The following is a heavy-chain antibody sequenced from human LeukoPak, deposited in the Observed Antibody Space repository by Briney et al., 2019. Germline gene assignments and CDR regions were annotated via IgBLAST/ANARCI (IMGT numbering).Heavy chain of an antibody. J-gene: IGHJ3*02. V-gene: IGHV3-74*01. CDR1: GFTFSNYW. D-gene: IGHD4-23*01. CDR2: INTDGGST. CDR3: ARDKYGGNSNAFDI. Sequence: GGSLRLSCAASGFTFSNYWMHWVRQAPGKGLVWVSRINTDGGSTTYADYVKGRFTISRDNAKNTLYLQMNSLRAEDTAVYYCARDKYGGNSNAFDIWGQGTLVTVSS.